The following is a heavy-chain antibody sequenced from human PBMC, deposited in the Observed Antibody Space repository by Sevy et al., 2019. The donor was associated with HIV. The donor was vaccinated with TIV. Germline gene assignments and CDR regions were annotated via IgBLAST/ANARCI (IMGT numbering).Heavy chain of an antibody. CDR2: IYDIGSS. Sequence: SETLSLTCTVSGGSISSDNYYWTWIRQPPGKGLEWIGYIYDIGSSSYNPSLKNRVTISVDTSKNQFSLKLSSVTAADTAVYYCARGNDDYVWGSSRYGLDYWGQGTLVTVSS. J-gene: IGHJ4*02. CDR1: GGSISSDNYY. CDR3: ARGNDDYVWGSSRYGLDY. D-gene: IGHD3-16*02. V-gene: IGHV4-30-4*01.